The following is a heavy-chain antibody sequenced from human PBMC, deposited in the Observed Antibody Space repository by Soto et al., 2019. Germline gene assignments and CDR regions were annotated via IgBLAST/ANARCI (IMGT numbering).Heavy chain of an antibody. CDR1: GYTFTDYY. V-gene: IGHV1-2*04. J-gene: IGHJ6*02. D-gene: IGHD3-10*01. CDR3: ARVPRGVYYGMEV. CDR2: INPNSGTT. Sequence: QVQLVQSGAEVKKPGASVKVSCKASGYTFTDYYMHWVRQAPGQRLEWMGWINPNSGTTNYAQKFQGWVTMTRATSITTVYMEVSRLGSDDTAVYYCARVPRGVYYGMEVWGQGTTVTVSS.